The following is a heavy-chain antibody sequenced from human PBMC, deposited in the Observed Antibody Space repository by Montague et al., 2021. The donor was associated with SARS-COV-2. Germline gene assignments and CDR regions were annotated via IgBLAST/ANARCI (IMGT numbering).Heavy chain of an antibody. J-gene: IGHJ5*02. Sequence: SETLSLTCSASGGSISSYYWSWIRQSPGKGLEWIGYIFHSGIIDYNPSLKSRVTISVDMSKNQFSLQLNSVTAADSAVYYCARTEYNWNDWFDPWGQGTLVTVSS. CDR3: ARTEYNWNDWFDP. CDR2: IFHSGII. CDR1: GGSISSYY. D-gene: IGHD1-20*01. V-gene: IGHV4-59*13.